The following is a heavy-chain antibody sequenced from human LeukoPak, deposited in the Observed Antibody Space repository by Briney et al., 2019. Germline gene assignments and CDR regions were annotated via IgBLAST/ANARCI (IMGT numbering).Heavy chain of an antibody. CDR2: IYHSGST. CDR3: ARGRISSPYDY. D-gene: IGHD3-3*02. J-gene: IGHJ4*02. Sequence: SQTLSLTCTVSGGSISSGGYYWSWIRQPPGKGLEWIRYIYHSGSTYYNPSLKSRVTISVDRSKNQFSLKLSSVTAADTAVYYCARGRISSPYDYWGQGTLVTVSS. V-gene: IGHV4-30-2*01. CDR1: GGSISSGGYY.